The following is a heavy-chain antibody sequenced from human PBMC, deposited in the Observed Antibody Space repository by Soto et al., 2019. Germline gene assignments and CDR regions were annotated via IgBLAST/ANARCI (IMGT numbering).Heavy chain of an antibody. D-gene: IGHD6-13*01. CDR1: GGSINSGGYY. Sequence: QVQLRESGPGLVKPSQTLSLTCTVSGGSINSGGYYWNWIRQHPGKCLEWIGYMDYSGSTYYNPFLRSRVIISADTSDNHFSLKLSAVTAADTAVYFCARGYRQSGYSSSWVFDYWGQGTLVNVSS. J-gene: IGHJ4*02. CDR3: ARGYRQSGYSSSWVFDY. V-gene: IGHV4-31*03. CDR2: MDYSGST.